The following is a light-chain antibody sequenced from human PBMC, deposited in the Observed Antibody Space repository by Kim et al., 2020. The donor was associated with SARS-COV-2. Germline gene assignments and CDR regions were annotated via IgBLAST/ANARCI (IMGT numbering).Light chain of an antibody. CDR3: QQYNNWPLT. J-gene: IGKJ4*01. CDR2: GAS. CDR1: QSVSSN. V-gene: IGKV3-15*01. Sequence: VSPGERSTLSCRASQSVSSNLAWYQQKPGQAPRLLIYGASTRATGIPARFSGSGSGTEFTLTISSLQSEDFAVYYCQQYNNWPLTFGGGTKVDIK.